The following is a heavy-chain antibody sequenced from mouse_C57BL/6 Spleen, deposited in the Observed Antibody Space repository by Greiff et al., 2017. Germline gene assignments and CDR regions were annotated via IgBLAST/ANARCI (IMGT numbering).Heavy chain of an antibody. J-gene: IGHJ4*01. CDR3: ASGGAYGNYGYAMDY. Sequence: VQLQQSGAELVKPGASVKLSCKASGFNFNDYWMHWVKQRTEQGLEWIGRIDPEDGETKYDPKFKGKATLTAEKASSTAYMQLSSLTSEDSAVYFCASGGAYGNYGYAMDYWGQGTSVTVSS. CDR1: GFNFNDYW. D-gene: IGHD2-1*01. CDR2: IDPEDGET. V-gene: IGHV14-2*01.